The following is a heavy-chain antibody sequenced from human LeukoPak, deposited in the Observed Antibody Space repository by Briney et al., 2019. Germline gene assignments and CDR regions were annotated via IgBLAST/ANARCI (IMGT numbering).Heavy chain of an antibody. J-gene: IGHJ4*02. Sequence: SVKVSCKASGLTFRTSAMQWVRQTRGQGLEWIGWTVLGSGDTNYAQSLKERLTITRDMSTSTAYMELSSLRSEDTAMYYCAAGFSNRGYIYWGQGTVVTVSS. CDR2: TVLGSGDT. CDR1: GLTFRTSA. D-gene: IGHD6-13*01. CDR3: AAGFSNRGYIY. V-gene: IGHV1-58*02.